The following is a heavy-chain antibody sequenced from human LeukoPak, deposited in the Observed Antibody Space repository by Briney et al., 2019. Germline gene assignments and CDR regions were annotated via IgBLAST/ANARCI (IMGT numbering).Heavy chain of an antibody. Sequence: GGSLRLSCAASGFTFSSYGMHWVRQAPGKGLEWVAFIRYDGSKKYYTDSVKGRFTISRDNSKNTLYLQMNSLSAEDTAVYYCARGGPIDYWGQGTLVTVSS. CDR2: IRYDGSKK. CDR3: ARGGPIDY. CDR1: GFTFSSYG. J-gene: IGHJ4*02. V-gene: IGHV3-30*02.